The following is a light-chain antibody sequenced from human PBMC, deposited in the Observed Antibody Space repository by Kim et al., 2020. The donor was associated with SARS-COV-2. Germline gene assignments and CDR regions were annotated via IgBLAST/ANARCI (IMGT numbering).Light chain of an antibody. CDR2: EDN. CDR3: QSYDSSNQV. V-gene: IGLV6-57*03. CDR1: SGSIASNY. Sequence: GKTVTTSCTRSSGSIASNYVQWYQQRPGSAPTTVIYEDNQRPSGVPDRFSGSIDSSSNSASLTISGLKTEDEADYYCQSYDSSNQVFGGGTQLTVL. J-gene: IGLJ3*02.